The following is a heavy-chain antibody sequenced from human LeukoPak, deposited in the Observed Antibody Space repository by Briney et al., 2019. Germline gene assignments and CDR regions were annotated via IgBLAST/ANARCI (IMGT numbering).Heavy chain of an antibody. Sequence: SETLSLTCTVSGGSITSYYWSWIRQPPGKGLEWIGYIYYSGSTNYNPSLKSRVTISVDTSKNQFSLKLDSVTAADTAVYYCARHFRFTIKTHYYIDVWGKGTTVTVSS. CDR2: IYYSGST. J-gene: IGHJ6*03. CDR3: ARHFRFTIKTHYYIDV. CDR1: GGSITSYY. V-gene: IGHV4-59*08. D-gene: IGHD3-3*01.